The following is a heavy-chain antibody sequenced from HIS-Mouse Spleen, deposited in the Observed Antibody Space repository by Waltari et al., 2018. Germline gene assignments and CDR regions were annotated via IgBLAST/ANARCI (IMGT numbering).Heavy chain of an antibody. J-gene: IGHJ4*02. Sequence: QVQLVESGGGVVQPGRSLRLSCEASGFTFRSYGMHWVRQAPGKGLEWVVVISYDGSNKYYADSVKGRFTISRDNSKNTLYLQMNSLRAEDTAVYYCAKASSGWLDYWGQGTLVTVSS. CDR2: ISYDGSNK. CDR1: GFTFRSYG. CDR3: AKASSGWLDY. V-gene: IGHV3-30*18. D-gene: IGHD6-19*01.